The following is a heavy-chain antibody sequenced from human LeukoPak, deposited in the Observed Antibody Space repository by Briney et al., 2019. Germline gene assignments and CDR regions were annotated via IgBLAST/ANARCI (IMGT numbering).Heavy chain of an antibody. D-gene: IGHD1-7*01. CDR3: ARESITGTTSGAFDI. V-gene: IGHV4-59*01. J-gene: IGHJ3*02. CDR2: IYYSGST. Sequence: SETLSLTCTVSGGSISSYYWSWIRQPPGKGLEWIGYIYYSGSTNYNPSLKSRVTISVDASKNQFSLKLSSVTAADTAVYYCARESITGTTSGAFDIWGQGTMVTVSS. CDR1: GGSISSYY.